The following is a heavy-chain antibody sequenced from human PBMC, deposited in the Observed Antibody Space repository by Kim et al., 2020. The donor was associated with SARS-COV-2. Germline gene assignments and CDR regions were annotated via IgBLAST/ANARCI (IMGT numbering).Heavy chain of an antibody. V-gene: IGHV4-30-4*01. Sequence: SESLSLTCSVSGASVNTGGYYWGWFRQPPGQGLEWVGYIYSTGRSYYKPSLNVRVAIFADTSTNHFSLRLTFVTDTDTARYFCGCSASDVCSWRPGT. CDR3: GCSASDVCS. CDR2: IYSTGRS. J-gene: IGHJ5*01. CDR1: GASVNTGGYY. D-gene: IGHD6-19*01.